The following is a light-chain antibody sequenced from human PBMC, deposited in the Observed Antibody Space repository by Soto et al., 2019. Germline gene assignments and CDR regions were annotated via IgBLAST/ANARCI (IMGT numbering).Light chain of an antibody. CDR1: SSDVGAYNY. Sequence: QSVLTQPPSASGSPGQSVTIYCDGTSSDVGAYNYVSWYQQHPGKAPKLIIYDVNKRPSGVPDRFSGSKSGNTASLTVSGLQAEDEADYYCCSYAGSNNLFGGGTKLTVL. CDR2: DVN. CDR3: CSYAGSNNL. J-gene: IGLJ2*01. V-gene: IGLV2-8*01.